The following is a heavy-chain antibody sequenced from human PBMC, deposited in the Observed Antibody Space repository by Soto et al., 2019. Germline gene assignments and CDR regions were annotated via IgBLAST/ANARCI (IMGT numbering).Heavy chain of an antibody. V-gene: IGHV5-51*01. CDR3: ARHMTTVTTVIDYYYYGMDV. CDR2: IYPGDSDT. D-gene: IGHD4-17*01. Sequence: GESLKISCKGSGYSFTSYWIGWVRQMPGKGLEWMGIIYPGDSDTRYSPSFQGQVTISVDKSINTAYLQWSSLKASDTAMYYCARHMTTVTTVIDYYYYGMDVWGQGTTVTVSS. J-gene: IGHJ6*02. CDR1: GYSFTSYW.